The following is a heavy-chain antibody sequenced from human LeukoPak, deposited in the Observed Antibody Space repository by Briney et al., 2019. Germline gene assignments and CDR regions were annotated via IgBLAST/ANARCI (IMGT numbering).Heavy chain of an antibody. CDR1: GFTFSSYW. CDR2: IKQDGSEK. Sequence: GSLLLSFAASGFTFSSYWMSWVRPAPGKGLEWVANIKQDGSEKYYVDSVKGRFTISRDNAKNSLYLQMNSLRAEDTAVYYCARGVELDRRGYYMDVWGKGTTVTVSS. V-gene: IGHV3-7*01. J-gene: IGHJ6*03. CDR3: ARGVELDRRGYYMDV. D-gene: IGHD1-1*01.